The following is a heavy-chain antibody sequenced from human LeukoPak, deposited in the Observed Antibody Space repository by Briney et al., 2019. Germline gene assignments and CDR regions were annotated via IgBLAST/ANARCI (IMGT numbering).Heavy chain of an antibody. J-gene: IGHJ5*02. Sequence: ASVKVSCKASGYTFTSYGISWVRQAPGQGLEGMGWISAYNGNTNYAQKLQGRVTMTTDTSTSTAYMELRSLRSDDTAVYYCARDVVPPRYCSSTSCYIWFDPWGQGTLVTVSS. CDR3: ARDVVPPRYCSSTSCYIWFDP. V-gene: IGHV1-18*01. CDR2: ISAYNGNT. CDR1: GYTFTSYG. D-gene: IGHD2-2*01.